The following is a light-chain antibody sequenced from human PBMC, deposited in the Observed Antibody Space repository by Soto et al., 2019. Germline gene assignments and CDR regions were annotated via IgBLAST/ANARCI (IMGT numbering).Light chain of an antibody. CDR2: AAS. V-gene: IGKV1-39*01. CDR1: QGISTY. CDR3: QQSYTTTWT. J-gene: IGKJ1*01. Sequence: MTQSASSRTASVGDRVTITCRASQGISTYLNWYQQKPGKAPKLLIYAASSLQSGVPSRFSGSGSETDFNLSMRCLQPYDFATSSCQQSYTTTWTFGQGTKVDIK.